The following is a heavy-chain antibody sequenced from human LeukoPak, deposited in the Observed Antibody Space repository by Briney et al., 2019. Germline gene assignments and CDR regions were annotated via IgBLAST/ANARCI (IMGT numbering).Heavy chain of an antibody. CDR3: ARAVNVGALDY. CDR2: IKQDGSET. CDR1: GFTFTNYW. J-gene: IGHJ4*02. V-gene: IGHV3-7*03. Sequence: GSLRLSCAASGFTFTNYWMSWVRQAPGKGLEWVANIKQDGSETYYVDSVKGRFTISRDNAKNSLYLQMNSLRAEDTAVYYCARAVNVGALDYWGQGTLVTVSS. D-gene: IGHD1-26*01.